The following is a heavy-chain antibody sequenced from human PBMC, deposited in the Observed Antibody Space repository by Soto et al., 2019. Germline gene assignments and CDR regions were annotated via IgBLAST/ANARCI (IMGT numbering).Heavy chain of an antibody. V-gene: IGHV3-30*04. CDR2: ISNGGRRK. CDR1: GFSLSTTT. D-gene: IGHD2-21*02. J-gene: IGHJ4*02. Sequence: GGSLRLSCAASGFSLSTTTMHWVRQVPGKGLEWVAYISNGGRRKYYADFVKGRFTITRDTANNILYLEMNSLRAEDTSLYYCARVATAMTYDFWGQGTQVTVSS. CDR3: ARVATAMTYDF.